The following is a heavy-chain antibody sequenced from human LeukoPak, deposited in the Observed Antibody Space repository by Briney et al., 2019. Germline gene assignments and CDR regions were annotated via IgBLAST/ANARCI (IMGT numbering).Heavy chain of an antibody. D-gene: IGHD1-26*01. CDR2: IIPIFGTA. Sequence: SVKVSCKASGGTFSSYAISWVRQAPGQGLEWMGGIIPIFGTANYAQKFQGRVTITTDESTSTAYMELSSLRSEDTAVYYCARSSRELLAYYYYYYYMDVWGKGTTVTVSS. V-gene: IGHV1-69*05. CDR3: ARSSRELLAYYYYYYYMDV. CDR1: GGTFSSYA. J-gene: IGHJ6*03.